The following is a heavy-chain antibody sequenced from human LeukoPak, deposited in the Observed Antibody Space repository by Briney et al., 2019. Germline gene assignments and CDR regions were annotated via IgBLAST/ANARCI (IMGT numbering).Heavy chain of an antibody. Sequence: SETLSLTCAVYGGSFSGYYWSRIRQPPGKGLEWIGEINHSGSTNYNPSLKSRVTISVDTSKNQFSLKLSSVTAADTAVYYCARGVLGYCSSTSCYRYYYYYGMDVWGQGTTVTVSS. CDR1: GGSFSGYY. D-gene: IGHD2-2*01. CDR2: INHSGST. J-gene: IGHJ6*02. CDR3: ARGVLGYCSSTSCYRYYYYYGMDV. V-gene: IGHV4-34*01.